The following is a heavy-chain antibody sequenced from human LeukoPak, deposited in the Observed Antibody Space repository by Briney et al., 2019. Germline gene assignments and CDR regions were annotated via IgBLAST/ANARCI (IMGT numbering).Heavy chain of an antibody. J-gene: IGHJ6*02. Sequence: PGGSLRLSCAASGFTFSSYGMHWVRQAPGKGLEWVAVISYDGSNKYYADSVKGRFTISRDNSKNTLYLQMNSLRAEDTAVYYCAKDHSYDFWSGYFGSYGMDVWGQGTTVTVSS. CDR3: AKDHSYDFWSGYFGSYGMDV. CDR1: GFTFSSYG. V-gene: IGHV3-30*18. D-gene: IGHD3-3*01. CDR2: ISYDGSNK.